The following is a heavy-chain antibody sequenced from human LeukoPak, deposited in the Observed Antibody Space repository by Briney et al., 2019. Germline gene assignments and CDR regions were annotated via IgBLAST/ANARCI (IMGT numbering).Heavy chain of an antibody. CDR2: IYTSGST. CDR1: GGSISSYY. D-gene: IGHD3-22*01. J-gene: IGHJ3*02. CDR3: ASATYYYDSSGYYSGNDAFDI. V-gene: IGHV4-4*09. Sequence: SETLSLTCTVSGGSISSYYWSWIRQPPGKGLEWIGYIYTSGSTNYNPSLKSRVTISVDTSKNQFSLKPSSVTAADTAVYYCASATYYYDSSGYYSGNDAFDIWGQGTMVTVSS.